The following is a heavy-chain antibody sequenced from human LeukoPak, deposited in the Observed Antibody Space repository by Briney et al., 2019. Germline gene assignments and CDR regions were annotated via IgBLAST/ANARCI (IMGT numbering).Heavy chain of an antibody. J-gene: IGHJ5*02. D-gene: IGHD2-15*01. V-gene: IGHV5-51*01. CDR3: GRRSGYCSGGSCSNWFDP. CDR2: IYPGDSDT. Sequence: GESLKISCKGSGYSFTSYWIGWVRQMPGKGLEWLGIIYPGDSDTRYSPSFQGQVTISADKSISTAYLQWSSLKASDTAMYYCGRRSGYCSGGSCSNWFDPWGQGTLVTVSS. CDR1: GYSFTSYW.